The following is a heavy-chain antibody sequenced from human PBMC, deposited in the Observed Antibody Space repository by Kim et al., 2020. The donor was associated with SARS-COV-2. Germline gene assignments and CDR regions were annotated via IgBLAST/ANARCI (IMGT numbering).Heavy chain of an antibody. CDR2: NK. Sequence: NKYYADSVEGRFTISRDNSKNTLYLQMNSLRAEDTAVYYCARVLTGSLIDYWGQGTLVTVSS. J-gene: IGHJ4*02. CDR3: ARVLTGSLIDY. V-gene: IGHV3-30-3*01. D-gene: IGHD3-16*01.